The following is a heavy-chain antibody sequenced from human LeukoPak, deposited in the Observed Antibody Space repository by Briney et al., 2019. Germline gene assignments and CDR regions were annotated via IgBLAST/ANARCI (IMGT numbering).Heavy chain of an antibody. CDR1: GFSFSDSW. J-gene: IGHJ3*01. Sequence: GGSLRPSCAASGFSFSDSWMTWVRQAAGKGLEWVANIKPDGSGRWCVDSVKGRFTISRDNAKNSLYLHMSTLRADDTAVYYCARGWGGLWGQGTMVTVSS. V-gene: IGHV3-7*01. D-gene: IGHD7-27*01. CDR3: ARGWGGL. CDR2: IKPDGSGR.